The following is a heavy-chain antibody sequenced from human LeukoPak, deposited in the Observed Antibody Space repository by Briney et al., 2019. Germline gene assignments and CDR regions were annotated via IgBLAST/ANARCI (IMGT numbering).Heavy chain of an antibody. V-gene: IGHV1-46*01. CDR2: INPSGGST. J-gene: IGHJ5*02. CDR3: ARDHIVVVPAATSRGIWFDP. D-gene: IGHD2-2*01. CDR1: GYTFTSYY. Sequence: ASVKVSCKASGYTFTSYYMHWVRQAPGQGLEWMGIINPSGGSTSYAQKFQGRVTMTRDTSTSTVHMELSSLRSEDTAVYYCARDHIVVVPAATSRGIWFDPWGQGTLVTVSS.